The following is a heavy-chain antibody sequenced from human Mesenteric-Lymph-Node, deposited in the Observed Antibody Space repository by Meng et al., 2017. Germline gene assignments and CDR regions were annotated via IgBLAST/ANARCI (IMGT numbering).Heavy chain of an antibody. V-gene: IGHV3-33*01. CDR1: GFTFSSYG. Sequence: GESLKISCAASGFTFSSYGMHWVRQAPGKGLEWVAVIWYDGSNKYYADSVKGRFTISRDNSKNTLYLQMNSLRAEDTALYYCVRDWGASGSSADSWGQGTLVTVSS. J-gene: IGHJ4*02. CDR2: IWYDGSNK. D-gene: IGHD3-10*01. CDR3: VRDWGASGSSADS.